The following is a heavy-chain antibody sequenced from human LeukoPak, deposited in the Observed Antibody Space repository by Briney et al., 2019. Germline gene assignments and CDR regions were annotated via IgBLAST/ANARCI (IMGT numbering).Heavy chain of an antibody. D-gene: IGHD6-6*01. J-gene: IGHJ4*02. CDR1: GGSITSGGYY. Sequence: SQTLSLTCTVSGGSITSGGYYCSWIRQPPGKGLEWIGYIYSSGSTYYNPSLKSRVAISLDTSKNQFSLELSSLTAADTAVYYCARRPDGTSHFDYWGQGTLVTVSS. CDR2: IYSSGST. CDR3: ARRPDGTSHFDY. V-gene: IGHV4-31*03.